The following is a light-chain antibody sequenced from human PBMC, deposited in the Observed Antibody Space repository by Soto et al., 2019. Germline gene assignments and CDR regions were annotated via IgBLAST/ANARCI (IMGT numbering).Light chain of an antibody. Sequence: QSALTQPASVSGSPGQSITISCTGTSSDVGGYNYVSWYQQQSGKAPKLMIHEVSNRPSGVSNRFSGSKSGNTASLTISGLQAEDEADYYCSLYTSSRAYVFGIGTKVTVL. J-gene: IGLJ1*01. CDR3: SLYTSSRAYV. CDR2: EVS. CDR1: SSDVGGYNY. V-gene: IGLV2-14*01.